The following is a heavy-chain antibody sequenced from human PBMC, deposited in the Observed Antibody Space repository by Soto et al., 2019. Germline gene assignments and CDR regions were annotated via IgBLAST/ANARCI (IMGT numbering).Heavy chain of an antibody. D-gene: IGHD2-15*01. CDR3: AKASDGGWPYYFDS. V-gene: IGHV3-23*01. J-gene: IGHJ4*02. CDR2: ISSNAAVT. CDR1: GFTFSSYA. Sequence: GGSLRLSCAASGFTFSSYAMSWVRQAPGKGLEWVAAISSNAAVTYYADSMRDRFTISRVNSANTIFLQMNSLRVEDSAVYFCAKASDGGWPYYFDSWGQGALVTVSS.